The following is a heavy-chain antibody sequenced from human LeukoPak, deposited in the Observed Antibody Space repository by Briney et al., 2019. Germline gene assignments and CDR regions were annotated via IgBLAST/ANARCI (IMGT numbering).Heavy chain of an antibody. Sequence: SETLSLTCTVSGGSISSGGYYWSWMRQHPGKGLEWNGYIYYSGSTYYNPSLKSRVTISLDTSKNQFSLKLSSVTAADTAVYYCARDKNFFSNWFDPWGQGTLVTVSS. V-gene: IGHV4-31*03. CDR2: IYYSGST. D-gene: IGHD2/OR15-2a*01. J-gene: IGHJ5*02. CDR3: ARDKNFFSNWFDP. CDR1: GGSISSGGYY.